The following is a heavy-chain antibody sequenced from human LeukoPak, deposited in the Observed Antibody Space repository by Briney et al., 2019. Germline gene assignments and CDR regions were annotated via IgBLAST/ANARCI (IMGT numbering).Heavy chain of an antibody. Sequence: SETLSLTCTVSGGSISSGSYYWSWIRQPPGKGLEWIGYIYYSGSTNYNPSLKSRVTISVDTSKNQFSLKLSSVTAADTAVYYCARHVGGSSSWKNPWGTTHNWFDPWGQGTLVTVSS. CDR1: GGSISSGSYY. CDR3: ARHVGGSSSWKNPWGTTHNWFDP. CDR2: IYYSGST. D-gene: IGHD6-13*01. J-gene: IGHJ5*02. V-gene: IGHV4-61*01.